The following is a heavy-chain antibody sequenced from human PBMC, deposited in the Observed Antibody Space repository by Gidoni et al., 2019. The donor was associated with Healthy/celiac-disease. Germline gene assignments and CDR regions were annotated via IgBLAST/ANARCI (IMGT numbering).Heavy chain of an antibody. D-gene: IGHD3-10*01. CDR2: INHSGST. Sequence: VQLQQWGQGLLKPSETLSLTCAVYGGSFSGYYWSWISQPPGKVLEWIGEINHSGSTNYNPSLQSRVTISVDTSTNPFSLKLSSVTTADTAVYYCASGRMVRGVILSCYGMDVWGQGTTVTVSS. J-gene: IGHJ6*02. CDR3: ASGRMVRGVILSCYGMDV. V-gene: IGHV4-34*01. CDR1: GGSFSGYY.